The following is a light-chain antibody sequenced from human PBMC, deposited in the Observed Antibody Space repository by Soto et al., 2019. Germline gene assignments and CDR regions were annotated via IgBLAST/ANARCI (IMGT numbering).Light chain of an antibody. Sequence: EIVLTQSPGTLSLSPGERATRSCRASQSVSSSYLAWYQQKPGQAPRLLIYGASSRATGIPDRFSGSVSGTDFTLTISRLEPEDFAVYYCQQYGSSPLTFGGGTKVEIK. V-gene: IGKV3-20*01. CDR2: GAS. CDR1: QSVSSSY. CDR3: QQYGSSPLT. J-gene: IGKJ4*01.